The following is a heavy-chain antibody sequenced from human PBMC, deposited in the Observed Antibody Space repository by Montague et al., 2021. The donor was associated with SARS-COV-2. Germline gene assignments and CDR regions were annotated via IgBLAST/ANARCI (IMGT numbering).Heavy chain of an antibody. V-gene: IGHV4-34*01. D-gene: IGHD4-11*01. CDR2: INHSGST. J-gene: IGHJ6*02. CDR3: ACGEITTRGLIYYYGMDV. CDR1: GGSFSGYY. Sequence: SETLSLTCAVSGGSFSGYYWTWIRQSPRKGLEWVGEINHSGSTNYNPSLKSRVTQSVDTSKHQFSLKLSSVTAADTAVYYCACGEITTRGLIYYYGMDVWGQWT.